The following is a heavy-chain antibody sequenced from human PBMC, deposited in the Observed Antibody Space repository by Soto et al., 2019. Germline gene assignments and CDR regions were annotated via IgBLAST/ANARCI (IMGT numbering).Heavy chain of an antibody. Sequence: QVQLVQSGAEVKKPGASVKVSCKASGYTFTSYYMHWVRQAPGQGLEWMGIINPSGGSTSYAQKXQGRVTMTRDXXTXTXXMELSSLRSEDTAVYYCARGDYYYDSSGYWGAFDIWGQGTMVTVSS. J-gene: IGHJ3*02. CDR1: GYTFTSYY. CDR2: INPSGGST. V-gene: IGHV1-46*03. CDR3: ARGDYYYDSSGYWGAFDI. D-gene: IGHD3-22*01.